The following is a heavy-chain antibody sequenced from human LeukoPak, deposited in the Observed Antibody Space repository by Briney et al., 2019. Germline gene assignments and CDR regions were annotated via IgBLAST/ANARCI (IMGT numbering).Heavy chain of an antibody. CDR2: ISGSGGST. D-gene: IGHD3-22*01. J-gene: IGHJ2*01. CDR1: GFTFSSYA. V-gene: IGHV3-23*01. CDR3: AKDPQRITMIVVVLGYFDL. Sequence: PGGSLRLSCAASGFTFSSYAMSWVRQAPGKGLEWVSAISGSGGSTYYADSVKGRSTISRDNSKNTLYLQMNSPRAEDTAVYYCAKDPQRITMIVVVLGYFDLWGRGILVTVSS.